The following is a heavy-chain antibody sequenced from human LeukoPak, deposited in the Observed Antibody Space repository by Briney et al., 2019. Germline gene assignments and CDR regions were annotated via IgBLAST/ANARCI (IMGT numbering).Heavy chain of an antibody. J-gene: IGHJ6*02. V-gene: IGHV3-13*01. Sequence: GGSLRLPCAASGFTFGSYDMHWVRQATGKGLEWVSGIGTAGDTYYPGSVKGRFTISRENAKNSLYLQMNSLRAGDTAVYYCAREGYYYGMDVWGQGTTVTVSS. CDR2: IGTAGDT. CDR1: GFTFGSYD. CDR3: AREGYYYGMDV.